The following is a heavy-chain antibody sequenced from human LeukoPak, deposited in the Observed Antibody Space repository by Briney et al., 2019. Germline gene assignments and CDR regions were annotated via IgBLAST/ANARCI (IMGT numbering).Heavy chain of an antibody. Sequence: PSETLSLTCTVSGGSISGYYWSWIRQPPGKGLEWIRNIYYSGSTNYNPSLRSRVTISVDTSKNQCSLKLSSVTAADTAVYYCARVLTTVTLYFDYWGQGTLVTVSS. CDR3: ARVLTTVTLYFDY. D-gene: IGHD4-17*01. CDR1: GGSISGYY. J-gene: IGHJ4*02. V-gene: IGHV4-59*12. CDR2: IYYSGST.